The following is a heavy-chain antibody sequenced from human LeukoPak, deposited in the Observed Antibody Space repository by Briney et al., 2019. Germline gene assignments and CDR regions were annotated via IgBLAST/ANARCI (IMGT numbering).Heavy chain of an antibody. V-gene: IGHV3-30*18. CDR2: ISYDGSNK. D-gene: IGHD6-19*01. CDR3: AKSSGDVNDAFDI. CDR1: GFTFSNYW. J-gene: IGHJ3*02. Sequence: PGGSLRLSCAASGFTFSNYWMTWVRQAPGKGLEWVAVISYDGSNKYYADSVKGRFTISRDNSKNTLHLQMNSLRAEDTAVYYCAKSSGDVNDAFDIWGQGTMVTVSS.